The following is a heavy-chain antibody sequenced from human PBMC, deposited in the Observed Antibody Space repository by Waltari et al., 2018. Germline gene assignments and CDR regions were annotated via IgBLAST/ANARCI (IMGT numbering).Heavy chain of an antibody. CDR2: VSGSVSNR. V-gene: IGHV3-23*01. CDR1: GFPFSEFG. D-gene: IGHD6-25*01. J-gene: IGHJ4*02. Sequence: EVQLLESGGGLFQPGGSLRLSCIGSGFPFSEFGMAWVRQALGEGLGWLSTVSGSVSNRIYSDSWEDRFTVSRDNSMNTFYLEMTSLRAEDTAMYFCTRDAGPAASFFDFWGQGTLVTVSS. CDR3: TRDAGPAASFFDF.